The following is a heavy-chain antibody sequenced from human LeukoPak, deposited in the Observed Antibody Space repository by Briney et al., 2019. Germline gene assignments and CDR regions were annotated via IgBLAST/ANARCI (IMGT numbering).Heavy chain of an antibody. V-gene: IGHV4-30-2*01. J-gene: IGHJ5*02. CDR1: GGSISSGGYY. CDR3: ARVQLEWLLYRQVPTSVFDP. CDR2: IYHSGST. Sequence: PSETLSLTCTVSGGSISSGGYYWSWIRQPPGTGLEWIGYIYHSGSTYYNPSLKSRVTISVDRSKNQFSLKLSSVTAADTALYYCARVQLEWLLYRQVPTSVFDPWGQGTLVTVSS. D-gene: IGHD3-3*01.